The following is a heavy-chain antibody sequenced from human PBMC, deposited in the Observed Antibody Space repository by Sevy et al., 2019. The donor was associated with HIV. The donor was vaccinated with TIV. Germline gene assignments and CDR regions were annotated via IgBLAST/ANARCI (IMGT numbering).Heavy chain of an antibody. Sequence: ASVKVSCKASGYTFTNYAISWVRQAPGQGLEWMGWISGFNGDTKNAETFQGRFTMTTDTSTKTAYMDLRSLRSDDTAVYYCVRGTTVYDFWTGGDYWGQGTLVTVSS. D-gene: IGHD3-3*01. CDR2: ISGFNGDT. J-gene: IGHJ4*02. CDR3: VRGTTVYDFWTGGDY. V-gene: IGHV1-18*01. CDR1: GYTFTNYA.